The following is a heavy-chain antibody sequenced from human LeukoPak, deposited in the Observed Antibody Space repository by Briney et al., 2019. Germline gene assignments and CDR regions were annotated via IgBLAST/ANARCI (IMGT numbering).Heavy chain of an antibody. D-gene: IGHD3-16*02. J-gene: IGHJ5*02. Sequence: GESLKISCKGSGYSFTSYWIGWVRQMPGKGLEWMGIICPGDSDTRYSPSFQGQVTISADKSISTAYLQWSSLKASDTAMYYCARGEDYVWGSYRSDWFDPWGQGTLVTVSS. V-gene: IGHV5-51*01. CDR1: GYSFTSYW. CDR3: ARGEDYVWGSYRSDWFDP. CDR2: ICPGDSDT.